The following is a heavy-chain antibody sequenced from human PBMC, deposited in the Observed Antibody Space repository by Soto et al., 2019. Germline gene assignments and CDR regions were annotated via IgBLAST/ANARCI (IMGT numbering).Heavy chain of an antibody. D-gene: IGHD3-3*01. CDR1: GITFSNYW. CDR2: IKQDGSEK. J-gene: IGHJ3*02. Sequence: EVHLVESGGGLVQPGGSLRLSCAASGITFSNYWMTWVRQAPGKGLEWVANIKQDGSEKYYVDSVKGRFTISRDKAKNSLYLQMNSVRAEDTAVYYCSRDQDDSRDAFDIWGQGTMVTVAS. V-gene: IGHV3-7*01. CDR3: SRDQDDSRDAFDI.